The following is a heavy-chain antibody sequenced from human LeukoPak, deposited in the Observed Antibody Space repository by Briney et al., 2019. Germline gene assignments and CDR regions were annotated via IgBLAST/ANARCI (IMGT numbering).Heavy chain of an antibody. CDR2: VDHTGST. CDR1: GGSFSGYY. V-gene: IGHV4-59*01. J-gene: IGHJ6*03. Sequence: SETLSLTCAVYGGSFSGYYWSWIRQPPGKGLEWIGYVDHTGSTNFNPSLNGRVSISRDTSKNLFSLRLRSVTAADTAVYFCARGRVSSSTWYSTYYYYFYMDVWGKGTTVTVSS. CDR3: ARGRVSSSTWYSTYYYYFYMDV. D-gene: IGHD4-11*01.